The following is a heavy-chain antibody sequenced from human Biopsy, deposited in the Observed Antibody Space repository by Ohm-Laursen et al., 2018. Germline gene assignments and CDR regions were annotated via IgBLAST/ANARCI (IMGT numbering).Heavy chain of an antibody. D-gene: IGHD2-2*02. CDR3: AKGGYCTTTSCYMDVDY. Sequence: GSLRLSCTASGFSFDNYAMNWVRQAPGKGLEWVATISGSGGRTYYADSVKGRFTISRDASKNTLYLLMNSLRAEDTTMYYCAKGGYCTTTSCYMDVDYWGQGTLVTVSS. V-gene: IGHV3-23*01. CDR2: ISGSGGRT. CDR1: GFSFDNYA. J-gene: IGHJ4*02.